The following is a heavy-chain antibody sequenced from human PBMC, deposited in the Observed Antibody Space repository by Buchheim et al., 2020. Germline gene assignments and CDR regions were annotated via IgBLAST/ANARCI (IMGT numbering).Heavy chain of an antibody. V-gene: IGHV4-39*01. Sequence: QLQLQESGPGLVKPSETLSLTCTVSGGSISSSTYYWGWIRQPPGKGLEWIGSFYYSGDTFYNPSLKSRLNISVDTSENQFSLKLSSVTAADTAVYYCARHRGNSYGYMLFDYWGQGTL. CDR1: GGSISSSTYY. D-gene: IGHD5-18*01. J-gene: IGHJ4*02. CDR3: ARHRGNSYGYMLFDY. CDR2: FYYSGDT.